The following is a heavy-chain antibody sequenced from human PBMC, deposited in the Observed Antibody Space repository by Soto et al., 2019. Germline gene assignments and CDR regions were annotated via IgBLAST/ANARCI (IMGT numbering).Heavy chain of an antibody. CDR3: ARANYYNSSGYYVDY. Sequence: QVQLQESGPGLVKPSETLSLTCTVSGGSISGYYWSWIRQPPGKGLEWIGCIYYSGSTNYNPSLKSRVTISVDTSKNQFSLKLSSVTAADTAVYYCARANYYNSSGYYVDYWGQGTLVTVSS. V-gene: IGHV4-59*01. CDR1: GGSISGYY. CDR2: IYYSGST. D-gene: IGHD3-22*01. J-gene: IGHJ4*02.